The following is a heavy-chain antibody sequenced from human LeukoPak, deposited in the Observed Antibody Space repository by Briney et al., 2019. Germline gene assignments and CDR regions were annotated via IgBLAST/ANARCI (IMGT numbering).Heavy chain of an antibody. CDR1: GFTFSSYA. CDR2: ISGSGGST. J-gene: IGHJ5*02. CDR3: AKVGSITMVRGVIYWFDP. Sequence: GGSLRLSCAASGFTFSSYAMSWVRQAPGKGLEWVSAISGSGGSTYYAGSVKGRFTISRDNSKNTLYLQMNSLRAEDTAVYYCAKVGSITMVRGVIYWFDPWGQGTLVTVSS. V-gene: IGHV3-23*01. D-gene: IGHD3-10*01.